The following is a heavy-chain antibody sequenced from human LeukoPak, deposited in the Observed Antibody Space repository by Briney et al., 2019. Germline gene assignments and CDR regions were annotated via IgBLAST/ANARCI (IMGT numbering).Heavy chain of an antibody. CDR3: AKDSKDYYGSGSLY. Sequence: PGGSLRLSCAASGSTFSRYWMHWVRQAPGKGLEWVSAISGSGGSTYYADSVKGRFTISRDNSKNTLYLQMNSLRAEDTAVYYCAKDSKDYYGSGSLYWGQGTLVTVSS. D-gene: IGHD3-10*01. CDR2: ISGSGGST. J-gene: IGHJ4*02. V-gene: IGHV3-23*01. CDR1: GSTFSRYW.